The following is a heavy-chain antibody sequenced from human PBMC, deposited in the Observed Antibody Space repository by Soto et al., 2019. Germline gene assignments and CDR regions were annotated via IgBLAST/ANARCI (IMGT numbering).Heavy chain of an antibody. CDR1: GFTFTNYW. CDR3: TTVCEY. CDR2: IDGVGTGT. V-gene: IGHV3-74*01. D-gene: IGHD1-20*01. Sequence: EVQLVQSGGGSVQPGGSLRLSCAASGFTFTNYWMHWVRQVPGKGLVWVSRIDGVGTGTSYSDSVRGRFTISRDNAENMLYLQMNSLSAEDTAVYYCTTVCEYWGQGTLVTVSS. J-gene: IGHJ4*02.